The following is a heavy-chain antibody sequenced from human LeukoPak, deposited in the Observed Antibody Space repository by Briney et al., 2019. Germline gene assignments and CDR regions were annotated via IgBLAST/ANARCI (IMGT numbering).Heavy chain of an antibody. J-gene: IGHJ4*02. V-gene: IGHV3-23*01. CDR2: INGSGDTT. Sequence: GASLRLSCAPSGFIFKNYAMIWLRQAPGKGLEWVSAINGSGDTTYYADSVKGRFTISRDNSKNTLYVEMNTLRAEDTAVYYCAKWGDYDILTGYYVSDFWGQGTLVRVSS. CDR3: AKWGDYDILTGYYVSDF. CDR1: GFIFKNYA. D-gene: IGHD3-9*01.